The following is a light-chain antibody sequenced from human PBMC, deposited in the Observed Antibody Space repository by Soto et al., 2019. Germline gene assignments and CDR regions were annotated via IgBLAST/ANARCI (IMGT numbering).Light chain of an antibody. V-gene: IGKV1-5*03. Sequence: DSQMTQSPSTLSASVGDTVTITCRASQSISSYLAWYRQTPGKAPKLLIHKASSLESGLPSRFSGSGSGTEFTLTVSSLQPDDFATYYCQQYNSYPFTFGGGTKVEI. CDR1: QSISSY. CDR2: KAS. CDR3: QQYNSYPFT. J-gene: IGKJ4*01.